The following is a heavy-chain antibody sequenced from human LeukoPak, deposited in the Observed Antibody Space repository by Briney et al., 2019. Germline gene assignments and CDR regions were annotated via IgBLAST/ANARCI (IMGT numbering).Heavy chain of an antibody. CDR1: GGSISSSNW. D-gene: IGHD3-22*01. CDR3: ARGGVVVVDAFDI. Sequence: SETLSLTCAVSGGSISSSNWWSWVRQPPGKGLEWIGEIYHSGSTNYNPSLKSRVTISVDTSKNQFSLKLSSVTAADTAVYYCARGGVVVVDAFDIWGQGTMVTVSS. J-gene: IGHJ3*02. V-gene: IGHV4-4*02. CDR2: IYHSGST.